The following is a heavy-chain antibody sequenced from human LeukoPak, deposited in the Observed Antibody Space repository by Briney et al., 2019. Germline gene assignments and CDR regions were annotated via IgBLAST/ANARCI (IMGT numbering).Heavy chain of an antibody. CDR2: INPNSGGT. CDR3: ARPRAMVRGVIAGHWFDP. J-gene: IGHJ5*02. V-gene: IGHV1-2*02. D-gene: IGHD3-10*01. Sequence: ASVKVSCKASGYTFTGYYMHWVRQAPGQGLELMGWINPNSGGTNYAQKFQGRVTMTRDTSISTAYMELSRLRSDDTAVYYCARPRAMVRGVIAGHWFDPWGQGTLVTVSS. CDR1: GYTFTGYY.